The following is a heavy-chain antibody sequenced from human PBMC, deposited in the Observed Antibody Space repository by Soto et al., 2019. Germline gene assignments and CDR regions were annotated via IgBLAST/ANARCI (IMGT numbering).Heavy chain of an antibody. D-gene: IGHD2-2*01. CDR2: ISTSGDST. CDR1: GFTFSSYA. J-gene: IGHJ4*02. Sequence: EVQLLESGAGLVQPGGSLRLSCAASGFTFSSYAMSWVLQAPGKGLEWVSGISTSGDSTYYADSVKGRFTISRDNSKDTLYLQMSSLRAGDTAVYYCAINSRYCSSTSCYADWGQGTLVNVSS. V-gene: IGHV3-23*01. CDR3: AINSRYCSSTSCYAD.